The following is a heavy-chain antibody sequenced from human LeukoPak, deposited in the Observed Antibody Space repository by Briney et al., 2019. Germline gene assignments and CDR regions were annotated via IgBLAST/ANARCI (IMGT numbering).Heavy chain of an antibody. Sequence: GASVKVSCKASGYTFTSYVISWVGQAPGQGREWMGWIRAYNGNTNYAQKLQGRVTMTTDTSTSTAYIELRSLRSDDTAVYYCARSDKYCSGGSCYFDYWGQGTLVTVSS. V-gene: IGHV1-18*01. D-gene: IGHD2-15*01. CDR1: GYTFTSYV. J-gene: IGHJ4*02. CDR2: IRAYNGNT. CDR3: ARSDKYCSGGSCYFDY.